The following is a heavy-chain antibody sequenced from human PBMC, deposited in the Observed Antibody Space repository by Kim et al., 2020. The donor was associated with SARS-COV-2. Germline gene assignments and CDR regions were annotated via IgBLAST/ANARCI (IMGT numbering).Heavy chain of an antibody. Sequence: GGSLRLSCAASGFTFSSYGMHWVRQAPGKGLVWVAVIWYDGSNKYYADSVKGRFSISRDNSKNTLYLQMNSLRAEDTAVYYCARDSSMYYYGSGSYWYGMDVWGQGTTVTVSS. CDR1: GFTFSSYG. CDR2: IWYDGSNK. J-gene: IGHJ6*02. D-gene: IGHD3-10*01. V-gene: IGHV3-33*01. CDR3: ARDSSMYYYGSGSYWYGMDV.